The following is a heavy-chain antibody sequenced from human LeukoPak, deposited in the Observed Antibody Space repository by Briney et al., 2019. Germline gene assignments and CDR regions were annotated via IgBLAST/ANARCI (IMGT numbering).Heavy chain of an antibody. CDR1: GFPLSSYS. CDR3: ARPGGWYPFDG. J-gene: IGHJ4*02. Sequence: GSLRLSCAASGFPLSSYSMNWVRQAPGKGLEWVSSISSSSSYRYYADSVKGRFTISRDNAKNSLYLQMNSLRAEDTAMYFCARPGGWYPFDGWGQGTLVTVSS. V-gene: IGHV3-21*04. D-gene: IGHD6-19*01. CDR2: ISSSSSYR.